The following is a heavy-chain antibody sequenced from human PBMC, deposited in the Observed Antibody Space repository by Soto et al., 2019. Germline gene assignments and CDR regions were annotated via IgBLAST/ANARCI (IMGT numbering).Heavy chain of an antibody. V-gene: IGHV1-69*13. D-gene: IGHD2-15*01. CDR1: GGTFSSYA. CDR2: IIPIFGTA. J-gene: IGHJ5*02. Sequence: ASVKVSCKASGGTFSSYAISWVRQAPGQGLEWMGGIIPIFGTANYAQKFQGRVTITADESTSTAYMELSSLRSEDTAVYYCARGRYCSGGSCYPLPLYNWFDPWGQGTLVTVSS. CDR3: ARGRYCSGGSCYPLPLYNWFDP.